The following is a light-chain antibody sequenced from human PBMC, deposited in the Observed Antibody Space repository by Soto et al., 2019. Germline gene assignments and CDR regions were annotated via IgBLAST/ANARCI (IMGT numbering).Light chain of an antibody. CDR3: QQYDNWPPLT. Sequence: EIVMTQSPATLSVSPGERVTLSCRASRSVRNNVAWYQQRLGQAPRLLIYDASTRATGVPDRFSGSGSGTEFILTITSLQSEDFAVYYCQQYDNWPPLTFGGGTKVEIK. CDR2: DAS. CDR1: RSVRNN. J-gene: IGKJ4*01. V-gene: IGKV3-15*01.